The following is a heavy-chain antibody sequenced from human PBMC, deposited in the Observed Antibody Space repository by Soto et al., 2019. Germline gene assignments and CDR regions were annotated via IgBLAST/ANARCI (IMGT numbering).Heavy chain of an antibody. CDR3: AGDHSSEFDP. J-gene: IGHJ5*02. Sequence: QVQLVQSGAEVKKPGASVKVSCKASGYTFTSYAMHWVRQAPGQRLEWMGWINAGNGNTKYSHKFQGRVTITRDTPASTAYMELSSLRSEATAVYDCAGDHSSEFDPWGQGTLVTVSS. V-gene: IGHV1-3*01. CDR1: GYTFTSYA. D-gene: IGHD6-13*01. CDR2: INAGNGNT.